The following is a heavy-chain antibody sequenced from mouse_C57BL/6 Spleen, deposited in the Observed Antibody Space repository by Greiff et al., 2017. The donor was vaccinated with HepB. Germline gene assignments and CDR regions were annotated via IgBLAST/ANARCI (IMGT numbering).Heavy chain of an antibody. V-gene: IGHV1-50*01. CDR3: AREGPDY. CDR2: IDPSDSYT. CDR1: GYTFTSYW. Sequence: VQLQQSGAELVKPGASVKLSCKASGYTFTSYWMQWVKQRPGQGLEWIGEIDPSDSYTNYNQKFKGKATLTVDTSSSTAYMQRSSLTSEDSAVYYCAREGPDYWGQGTTLTVSS. J-gene: IGHJ2*01.